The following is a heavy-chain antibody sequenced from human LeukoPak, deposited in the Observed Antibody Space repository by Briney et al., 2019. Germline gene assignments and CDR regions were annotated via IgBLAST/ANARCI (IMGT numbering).Heavy chain of an antibody. V-gene: IGHV3-30*03. Sequence: GGSLRLSCAASGFTFTIYGLHWVRQAPGKGLEWVAVISYDGYSKYYADSMKGRFTISRDNSKNTLYLQMDSLRAEDTAVYYCASPLDYSSPRYWGQGTLVTVSS. CDR2: ISYDGYSK. CDR3: ASPLDYSSPRY. CDR1: GFTFTIYG. D-gene: IGHD6-19*01. J-gene: IGHJ4*02.